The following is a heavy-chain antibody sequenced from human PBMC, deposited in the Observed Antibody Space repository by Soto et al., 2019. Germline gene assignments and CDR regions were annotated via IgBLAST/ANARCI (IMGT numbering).Heavy chain of an antibody. CDR3: VKSRGGNNFDFFD. CDR2: IRGNGDPP. V-gene: IGHV3-64D*06. CDR1: GFTFSSYA. D-gene: IGHD5-12*01. Sequence: LRLSCSASGFTFSSYAMHWVRQAPGKGLEYVSGIRGNGDPPFYADSVKGRFTISRDNSKNTLYLQMSSLSADDTAVYYCVKSRGGNNFDFFDWGQGALVTVSS. J-gene: IGHJ4*02.